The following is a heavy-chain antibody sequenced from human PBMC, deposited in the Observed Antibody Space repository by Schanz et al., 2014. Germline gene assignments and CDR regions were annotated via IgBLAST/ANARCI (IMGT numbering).Heavy chain of an antibody. Sequence: QVQLVQSGAEVKKPGASVKVSCKASGYTFTSYGIRWVRQAPGQGLEWMGWISAYNGNTKYPQKLQGRVTMTTDTATSTACMELRSLRSDDTAVYYCARDAADFYDILTEEDYWGQGTLVTVSS. D-gene: IGHD3-9*01. CDR2: ISAYNGNT. CDR3: ARDAADFYDILTEEDY. CDR1: GYTFTSYG. J-gene: IGHJ4*02. V-gene: IGHV1-18*01.